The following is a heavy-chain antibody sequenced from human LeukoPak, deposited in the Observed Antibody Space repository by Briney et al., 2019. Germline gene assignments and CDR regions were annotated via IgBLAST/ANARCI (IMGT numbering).Heavy chain of an antibody. D-gene: IGHD5-24*01. CDR3: ARETPRRGETRDGYR. V-gene: IGHV3-48*04. Sequence: GGSLRLSCAASGFTFSSYNMNWVRQAPGKGLEWVSYISSSSSTIYYADSVKGRFTISRDNPKNLLFLQINSLRVEDTAVYYCARETPRRGETRDGYRWGQGTLVTVSS. J-gene: IGHJ4*02. CDR1: GFTFSSYN. CDR2: ISSSSSTI.